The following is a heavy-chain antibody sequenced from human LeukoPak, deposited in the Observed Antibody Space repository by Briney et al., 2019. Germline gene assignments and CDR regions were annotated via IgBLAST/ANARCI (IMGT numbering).Heavy chain of an antibody. V-gene: IGHV4-34*01. CDR1: GGSLSGSF. CDR3: AREFRNWFDP. J-gene: IGHJ5*02. CDR2: IKHSGGT. Sequence: SETLSLTCVVHGGSLSGSFWSWIRRPPGKGLEWIGEIKHSGGTNYNVSLKSRLTMSLDTSKNQFSLKLTSVSAADTAVYYCAREFRNWFDPWGQGTLVTVSA.